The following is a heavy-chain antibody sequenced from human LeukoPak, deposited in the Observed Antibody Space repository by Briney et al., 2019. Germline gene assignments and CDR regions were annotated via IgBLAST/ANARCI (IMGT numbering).Heavy chain of an antibody. Sequence: GGSLRLSCAASGFTFSSYSMNWVRQAPGKGLEWVSSISSSSSYIYYADSVKGRFTISRDNAKNSLYLQMNSLRAEDTAVYYCAREGSSCWGAYYYYYMDVWGKGTTVTVSS. CDR1: GFTFSSYS. V-gene: IGHV3-21*01. D-gene: IGHD6-19*01. J-gene: IGHJ6*03. CDR2: ISSSSSYI. CDR3: AREGSSCWGAYYYYYMDV.